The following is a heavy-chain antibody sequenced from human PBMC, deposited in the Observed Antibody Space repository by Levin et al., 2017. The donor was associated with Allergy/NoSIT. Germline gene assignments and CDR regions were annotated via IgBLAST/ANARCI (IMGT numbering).Heavy chain of an antibody. J-gene: IGHJ3*02. CDR1: GFTFASRA. V-gene: IGHV3-33*01. D-gene: IGHD3-16*01. CDR2: IWGDGSKK. CDR3: ATDGGGAPPFDAFDI. Sequence: SCAASGFTFASRAMHWVRQAPGKGMEWVALIWGDGSKKFYADSVQGRFTISRDNSKNTLYLQINSLRAEDTALYFCATDGGGAPPFDAFDIWGQGTMVTVSS.